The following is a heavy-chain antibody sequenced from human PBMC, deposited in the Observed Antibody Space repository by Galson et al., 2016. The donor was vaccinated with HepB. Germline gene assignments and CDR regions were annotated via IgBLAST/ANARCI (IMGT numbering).Heavy chain of an antibody. Sequence: QSGAEVKKPGESLRISCTGSGYSFTNYWINWVRQMPGKGLEWMGRIDPGDSLTNYSPSFQGHVTISADKSISTAYLQWSSLKASDTAMYYCASLRSGSLTSDSWGQGTLVTVSS. CDR3: ASLRSGSLTSDS. CDR1: GYSFTNYW. CDR2: IDPGDSLT. J-gene: IGHJ4*02. V-gene: IGHV5-10-1*01. D-gene: IGHD1-26*01.